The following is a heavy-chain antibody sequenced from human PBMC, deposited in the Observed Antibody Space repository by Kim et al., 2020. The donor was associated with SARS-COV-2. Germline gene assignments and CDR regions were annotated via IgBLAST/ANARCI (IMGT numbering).Heavy chain of an antibody. CDR3: TTELYCSSTSCYGYYGMDV. CDR1: GFTFSNAW. CDR2: IKSKTDGGTT. J-gene: IGHJ6*02. Sequence: GGSLRLSCAASGFTFSNAWMSWVRQAPGKGLEWVGRIKSKTDGGTTDYAAPVKGRFTISRDDSKNTLYLQMNSLKTEDTAVYYCTTELYCSSTSCYGYYGMDVWGQGTTVTVSS. D-gene: IGHD2-2*01. V-gene: IGHV3-15*01.